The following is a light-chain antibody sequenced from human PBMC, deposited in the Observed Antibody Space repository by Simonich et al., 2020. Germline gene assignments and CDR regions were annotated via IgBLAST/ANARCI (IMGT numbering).Light chain of an antibody. J-gene: IGLJ3*02. V-gene: IGLV2-14*03. CDR1: SSDVGGYNY. Sequence: QSALTQPASVSGSPGQSITISCTGTSSDVGGYNYVSWYQQHPGKAPKLMIYDVSNRPSGVSNRFSGSKSGNTASLTISGLQAEDDADYYCSSYTSSSTNWVFGGGTKLTVL. CDR2: DVS. CDR3: SSYTSSSTNWV.